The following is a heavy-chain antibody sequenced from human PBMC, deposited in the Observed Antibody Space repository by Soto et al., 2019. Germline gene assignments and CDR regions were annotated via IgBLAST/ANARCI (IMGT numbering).Heavy chain of an antibody. Sequence: GGSLRLSCAASGFTFSSSVMSWVRQAPGKGLEWVSAISRSGGSSYYADSVRGRFTISRDNAKNTLYLQMNGLRAEDTAVYYCAREAGYCSRTSCYRRAFDTWGQGTTVTVSS. CDR1: GFTFSSSV. V-gene: IGHV3-23*01. J-gene: IGHJ3*02. CDR2: ISRSGGSS. D-gene: IGHD2-2*01. CDR3: AREAGYCSRTSCYRRAFDT.